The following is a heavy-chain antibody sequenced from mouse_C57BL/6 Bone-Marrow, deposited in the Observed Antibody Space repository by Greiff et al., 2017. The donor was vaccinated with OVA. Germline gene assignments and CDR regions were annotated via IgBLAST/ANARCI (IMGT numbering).Heavy chain of an antibody. V-gene: IGHV3-1*01. Sequence: EVQLQQSGPGMVKPSQSLSLTCTVPGYSITSGYDWHWIRHFPGNNLEWMGYISYSGSTNYNPSLKSRISITHDTSKNHFFLKLNSVTTEDTATYYCARELRFYYFDYWGQGTTLTVSS. CDR3: ARELRFYYFDY. CDR1: GYSITSGYD. CDR2: ISYSGST. J-gene: IGHJ2*01. D-gene: IGHD1-1*01.